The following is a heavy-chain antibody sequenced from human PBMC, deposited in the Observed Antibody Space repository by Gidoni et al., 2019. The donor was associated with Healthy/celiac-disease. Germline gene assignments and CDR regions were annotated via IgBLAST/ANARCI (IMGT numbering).Heavy chain of an antibody. CDR2: IKQDGTEK. V-gene: IGHV3-7*01. CDR3: ARVPQYYFDY. CDR1: GFTFSSYC. Sequence: EVQLVESGGGLVQPGGSLRLSCAASGFTFSSYCMSWVRQAPGKGLGWVANIKQDGTEKYYVDSVKGRFTISRDNAKNSLFLQMNSLRAEDTAVYYCARVPQYYFDYWGQGTLVTVSS. J-gene: IGHJ4*02.